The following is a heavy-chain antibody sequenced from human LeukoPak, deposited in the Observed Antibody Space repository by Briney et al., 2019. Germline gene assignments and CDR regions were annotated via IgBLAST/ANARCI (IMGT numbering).Heavy chain of an antibody. Sequence: GGSLRLSCAASGFTFSSYWMHWVRQAPGKGLVWVSRINSDGSTTSYADSVKGRFTISRDNAKNTLYLQMNSLRAEDTAVYYCAADILTSWSIDYWGQGALVTVSS. D-gene: IGHD3-9*01. CDR3: AADILTSWSIDY. CDR2: INSDGSTT. J-gene: IGHJ4*02. V-gene: IGHV3-74*01. CDR1: GFTFSSYW.